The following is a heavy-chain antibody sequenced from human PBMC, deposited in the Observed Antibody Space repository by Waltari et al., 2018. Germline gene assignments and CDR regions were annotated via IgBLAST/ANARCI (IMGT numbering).Heavy chain of an antibody. Sequence: EVQLVESGGGLVQPGGSLRLSCAASGFSFSTYTMNWVRQAPGKGLEWLSSITSSGTTIYYADSVKGRFTISRDNARNSLYSQMNSLRADDTAVYYCAREGHYYDSTIDHWGQGTLVTVSP. CDR2: ITSSGTTI. CDR1: GFSFSTYT. CDR3: AREGHYYDSTIDH. J-gene: IGHJ4*02. V-gene: IGHV3-48*01. D-gene: IGHD3-22*01.